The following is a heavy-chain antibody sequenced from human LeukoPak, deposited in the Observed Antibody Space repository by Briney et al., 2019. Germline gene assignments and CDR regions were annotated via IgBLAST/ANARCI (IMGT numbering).Heavy chain of an antibody. CDR1: GGSFSSYY. CDR3: ARGVPYYYDSSGYYRYYFDY. J-gene: IGHJ4*02. V-gene: IGHV4-59*01. D-gene: IGHD3-22*01. Sequence: PSETLSLTCTVSGGSFSSYYGSWVRQPPGKGLEWIGYIYYSGSTNYNPSLKSRVTISVDTSKNQFSLKLSSVTAADTAVYYCARGVPYYYDSSGYYRYYFDYWGQGTLVTVSS. CDR2: IYYSGST.